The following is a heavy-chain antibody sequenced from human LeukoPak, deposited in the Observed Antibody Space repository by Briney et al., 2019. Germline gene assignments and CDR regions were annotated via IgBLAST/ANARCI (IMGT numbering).Heavy chain of an antibody. Sequence: SSETLSLTCAVSGGSISSGGYSWSWIRQPPGEGLEWIGYIYHSGSTYYNPSLKSRVTISVDRSKNQFSLKLSSVTAADTAVYYCARYPMTYNWFDPWGQGTLVTVSS. J-gene: IGHJ5*02. CDR2: IYHSGST. CDR3: ARYPMTYNWFDP. V-gene: IGHV4-30-2*01. CDR1: GGSISSGGYS. D-gene: IGHD2-21*02.